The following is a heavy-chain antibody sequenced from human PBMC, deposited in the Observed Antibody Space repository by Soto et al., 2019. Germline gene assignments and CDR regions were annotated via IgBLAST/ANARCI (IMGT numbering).Heavy chain of an antibody. V-gene: IGHV5-10-1*03. J-gene: IGHJ6*02. D-gene: IGHD3-9*01. Sequence: EVQLVQSGAEVKKPGESLRISCKGSGYNFTSYWVSWVRQMPGKGLEWMGRIDPSDSYTDYSPSFQGHVTMSVDKSISTAYLQWSSLKASDTAMYYCASRHYDILTGYDYYGMGVWGQGTTVTVS. CDR3: ASRHYDILTGYDYYGMGV. CDR2: IDPSDSYT. CDR1: GYNFTSYW.